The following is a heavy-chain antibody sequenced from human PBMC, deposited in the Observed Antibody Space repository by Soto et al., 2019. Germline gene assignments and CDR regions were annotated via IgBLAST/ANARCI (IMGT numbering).Heavy chain of an antibody. CDR2: INPSGGST. V-gene: IGHV1-46*01. Sequence: ASVKVSCEASGYTFTSYYMHWVRQAPGQGLEWMGIINPSGGSTSYAQKFQGRVTMTRDNSKNTLYLQMNSLRAEDTAVYYCAKSEGYCISTSCYAGYYYYGMDVWGQGTTVTVSS. CDR3: AKSEGYCISTSCYAGYYYYGMDV. CDR1: GYTFTSYY. J-gene: IGHJ6*02. D-gene: IGHD2-2*01.